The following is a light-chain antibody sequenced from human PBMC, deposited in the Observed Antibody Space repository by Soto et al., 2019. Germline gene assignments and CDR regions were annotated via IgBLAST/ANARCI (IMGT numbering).Light chain of an antibody. CDR3: QQSYSAPLT. J-gene: IGKJ4*01. Sequence: DIQMTQSPSSLSASVGDRVIITCRASQSISSYLNWYQQKSGKPPQLLIYSSSTLQSGVPSRFSGSGSGTDFTLTISSLQPEDFATYSCQQSYSAPLTFGGGTKVEIK. V-gene: IGKV1-39*01. CDR1: QSISSY. CDR2: SSS.